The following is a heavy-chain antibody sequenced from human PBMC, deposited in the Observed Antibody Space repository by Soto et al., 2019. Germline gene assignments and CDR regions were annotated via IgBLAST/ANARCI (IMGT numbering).Heavy chain of an antibody. V-gene: IGHV1-3*01. CDR2: INAGNGHT. CDR3: ARAGWCAEGYFDF. J-gene: IGHJ4*02. D-gene: IGHD2-21*01. Sequence: SVQVSFKASGFTFVMYAIHWVRQAPGQGLEWMAWINAGNGHTTYSQKFQGRVTITRDTSARTVYMELRSLRFEDTATYYCARAGWCAEGYFDFWGQGTPVTVSS. CDR1: GFTFVMYA.